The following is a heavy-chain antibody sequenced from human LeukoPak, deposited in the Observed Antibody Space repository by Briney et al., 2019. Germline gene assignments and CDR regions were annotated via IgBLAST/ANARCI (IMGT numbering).Heavy chain of an antibody. CDR2: IRHDGSSE. D-gene: IGHD3-3*01. CDR1: GFTFNSYA. V-gene: IGHV3-30*02. Sequence: GGSLRLSCLASGFTFNSYAMHWVRRAPGKGLEGVAFIRHDGSSEYYADSVKGRFIISRDRSGNTLYLQMKSLRPEDTAMYYCARHNTRFLERLPALGSWGQGTLVTVSS. CDR3: ARHNTRFLERLPALGS. J-gene: IGHJ5*02.